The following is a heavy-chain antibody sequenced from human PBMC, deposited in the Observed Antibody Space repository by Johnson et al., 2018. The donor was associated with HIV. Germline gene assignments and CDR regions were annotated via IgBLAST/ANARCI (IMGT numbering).Heavy chain of an antibody. Sequence: QVQLVESGGGLVKPGGSLRLSCAASGFTFSDYYMSWIRQAPGKGLEWVSYISSSGSTIYYADSVMGRFTISRDNSKNTLYLQMNSLKTEDTAVYYCTTVEYGSGSPLWGQGTMVTVSS. V-gene: IGHV3-11*01. CDR3: TTVEYGSGSPL. CDR1: GFTFSDYY. D-gene: IGHD3-10*01. J-gene: IGHJ3*01. CDR2: ISSSGSTI.